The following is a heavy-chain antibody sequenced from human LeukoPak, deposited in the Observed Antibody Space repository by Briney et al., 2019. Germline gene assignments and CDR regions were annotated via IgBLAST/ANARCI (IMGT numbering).Heavy chain of an antibody. CDR1: GDSFTSYW. V-gene: IGHV5-51*01. CDR2: IYPGDSDT. D-gene: IGHD4-17*01. CDR3: ARHNYDDPEDWYFAP. J-gene: IGHJ2*01. Sequence: GESLKISCNGSGDSFTSYWIGWVRQMPGKGLEWMGIIYPGDSDTRYSPAFQGRVTISSDKSLSTAYLQWSSLKASDTAMYYCARHNYDDPEDWYFAPWGHGNLVTVSS.